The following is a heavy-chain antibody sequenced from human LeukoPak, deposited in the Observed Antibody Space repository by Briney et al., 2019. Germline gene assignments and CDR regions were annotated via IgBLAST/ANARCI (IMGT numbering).Heavy chain of an antibody. D-gene: IGHD5-18*01. CDR2: IYYSGST. Sequence: PSETLSLTCTVSGGSISSYYWSWIRQPPGKGLEWIGYIYYSGSTNYNPSLKSRVTISVDTSKNQFSLKLSSVTAADTAVYYCARDPSYLVYSYSHPFDSWVQGTIPTVSS. J-gene: IGHJ3*02. CDR1: GGSISSYY. V-gene: IGHV4-59*01. CDR3: ARDPSYLVYSYSHPFDS.